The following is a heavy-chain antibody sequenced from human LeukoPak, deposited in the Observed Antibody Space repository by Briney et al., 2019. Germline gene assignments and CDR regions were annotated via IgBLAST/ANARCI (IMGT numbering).Heavy chain of an antibody. CDR1: GFSISADFY. D-gene: IGHD2-21*02. V-gene: IGHV4-38-2*01. Sequence: SETLSLTCSVSGFSISADFYWGWIRQSPGQGLEWIGSVLHSGSSHYNPSLKSRVTMAIDTSKNQFSLKLSSVTAADTAVYYCARHQVTAPGFDYWGQGALVTVSS. CDR2: VLHSGSS. J-gene: IGHJ4*02. CDR3: ARHQVTAPGFDY.